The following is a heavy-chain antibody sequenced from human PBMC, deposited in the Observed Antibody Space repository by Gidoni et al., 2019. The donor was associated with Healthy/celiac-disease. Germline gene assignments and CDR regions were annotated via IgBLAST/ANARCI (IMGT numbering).Heavy chain of an antibody. CDR1: GFTFSVYY. CDR3: ARDLQGYCSSTSCYSHWFDP. D-gene: IGHD2-2*01. CDR2: MSSSSTTI. J-gene: IGHJ5*02. Sequence: QVQLVESGAGLVKPGGSLRPSCAPSGFTFSVYYVPWIRQAPGKGLEWVSDMSSSSTTIYYADSVKGRFTISRDNAKNSLYLQMNSLRAEDTAVYYCARDLQGYCSSTSCYSHWFDPWGQGTLVTVSS. V-gene: IGHV3-11*01.